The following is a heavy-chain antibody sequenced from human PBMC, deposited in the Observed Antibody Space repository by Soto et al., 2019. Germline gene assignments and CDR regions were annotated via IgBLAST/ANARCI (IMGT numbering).Heavy chain of an antibody. CDR1: GFTFSSYG. D-gene: IGHD4-17*01. CDR3: ARDVNYGGYYYYGMDV. Sequence: LRLSCAASGFTFSSYGMHWVRQAPGKGLEWVAVISYDGSNKYYADSVKGRFTISRDNSKNTLYLQMNSLRAEDTAVYYCARDVNYGGYYYYGMDVWGQGTTVTVSS. CDR2: ISYDGSNK. J-gene: IGHJ6*02. V-gene: IGHV3-30*03.